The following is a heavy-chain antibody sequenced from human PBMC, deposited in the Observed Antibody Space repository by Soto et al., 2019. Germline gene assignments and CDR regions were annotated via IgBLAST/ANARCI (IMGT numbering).Heavy chain of an antibody. CDR3: ASWLKGPDIGNYYYGMDV. CDR2: IMPIFRAP. D-gene: IGHD2-15*01. CDR1: RGAFSDYA. Sequence: QVQLVQSGAEVKKPGSKLEVSCKASRGAFSDYAFSWVRQAPGQGLEWLGGIMPIFRAPDYAQKFQGRVTITADEFTRTAYMEMNSLRSEDTAVYYCASWLKGPDIGNYYYGMDVWGQGTTVTVS. J-gene: IGHJ6*02. V-gene: IGHV1-69*12.